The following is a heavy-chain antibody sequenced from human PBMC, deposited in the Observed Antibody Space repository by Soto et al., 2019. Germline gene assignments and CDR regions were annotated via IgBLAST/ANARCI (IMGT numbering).Heavy chain of an antibody. CDR3: AIPNLNCSSTSCYDY. Sequence: GGSLRLSCAASGFTFTSYALSWVRQAPGRGLEWVSAITGSGGNTYYADSVKGRFTISRDNSKNTLYLQMGSLRAEDTAVYYCAIPNLNCSSTSCYDYWGQGTLVTVSS. CDR1: GFTFTSYA. CDR2: ITGSGGNT. D-gene: IGHD2-2*01. V-gene: IGHV3-23*01. J-gene: IGHJ4*02.